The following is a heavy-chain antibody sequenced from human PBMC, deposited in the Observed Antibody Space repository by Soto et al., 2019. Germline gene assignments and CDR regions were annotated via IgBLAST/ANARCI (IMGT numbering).Heavy chain of an antibody. CDR3: AHRVLRTVFGLVTTTAIYFDF. CDR2: IYWDDDK. D-gene: IGHD3-3*01. V-gene: IGHV2-5*02. CDR1: GFSLTTSGVG. J-gene: IGHJ4*02. Sequence: QITLNESGPTVVRPTETLTLTCRFSGFSLTTSGVGVGGIRQSPGKAPEWLALIYWDDDKRYSASLKSRLTITKDTSKNQVVLTMSDLDPTDTATYYCAHRVLRTVFGLVTTTAIYFDFWGQGTPVAVSS.